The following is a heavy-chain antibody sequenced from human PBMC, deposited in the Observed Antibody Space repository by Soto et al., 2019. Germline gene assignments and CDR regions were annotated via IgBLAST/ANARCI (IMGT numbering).Heavy chain of an antibody. Sequence: ILSCAASGFTVNGKKYITWVRQAPGKGLEWVSALYIADGTFYADSVKGRFTVSIDSSKNTVYLQMNNLSPEDTAVYYCATWLLREHAFDIWGLGTMVTVSS. CDR2: LYIADGT. CDR1: GFTVNGKKY. J-gene: IGHJ3*02. V-gene: IGHV3-53*01. CDR3: ATWLLREHAFDI. D-gene: IGHD2-15*01.